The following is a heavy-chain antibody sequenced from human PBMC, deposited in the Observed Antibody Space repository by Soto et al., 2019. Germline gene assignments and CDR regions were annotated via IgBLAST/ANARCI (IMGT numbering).Heavy chain of an antibody. J-gene: IGHJ4*02. CDR1: GGTFSSYT. V-gene: IGHV1-69*02. D-gene: IGHD3-10*01. CDR3: ARGSMVRGTGFDY. Sequence: SVKVSCKASGGTFSSYTISWVRQAPGQGLEWMGRIIPILGIANYAQKFQGRVTITADKSTSTAYMELSSLRSEDTAVYYCARGSMVRGTGFDYWGQGTLVTVSS. CDR2: IIPILGIA.